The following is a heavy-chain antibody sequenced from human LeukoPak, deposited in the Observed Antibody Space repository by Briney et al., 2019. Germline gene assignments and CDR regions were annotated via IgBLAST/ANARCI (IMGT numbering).Heavy chain of an antibody. D-gene: IGHD6-19*01. CDR3: ARDRGSGWYIDY. CDR2: IIPILGIA. Sequence: GSSVKVSCKASGGTFSSYAISWVRQAPGQGLEWMGRIIPILGIANYAQKFQGRVTITADKSTSTAYMELSRLRSDDTAVYYCARDRGSGWYIDYWGQGTLVTVSS. J-gene: IGHJ4*02. V-gene: IGHV1-69*04. CDR1: GGTFSSYA.